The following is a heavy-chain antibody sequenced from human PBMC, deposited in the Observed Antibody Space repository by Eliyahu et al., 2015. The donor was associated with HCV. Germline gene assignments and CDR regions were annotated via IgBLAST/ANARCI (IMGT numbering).Heavy chain of an antibody. CDR2: IYYSGST. J-gene: IGHJ4*02. CDR3: ARRLRARAEYDY. Sequence: QVQLQESGPGLVKPSXTLSLXCTVSGGSIXSYYWSWIRQPPGKGLEWIGYIYYSGSTNYNPXLKSRVTISVDTSKNQFSLKLSSVTAADTAVYYCARRLRARAEYDYWGQGTLVTVSS. D-gene: IGHD2-21*01. V-gene: IGHV4-59*01. CDR1: GGSIXSYY.